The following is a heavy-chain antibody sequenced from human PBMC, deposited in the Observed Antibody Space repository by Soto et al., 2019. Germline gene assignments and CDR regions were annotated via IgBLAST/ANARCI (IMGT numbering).Heavy chain of an antibody. Sequence: GGLQRLSCRSFGVPFSNHAMSLVSPAQGKGLEWVSAISGSGGSTYYADSVKGRFTISRDNSKNTLYLQMNSLRAEDTAVYYCAKDQWLRFSVVFDYWGQGTLVT. J-gene: IGHJ4*02. CDR2: ISGSGGST. D-gene: IGHD5-12*01. V-gene: IGHV3-23*01. CDR3: AKDQWLRFSVVFDY. CDR1: GVPFSNHA.